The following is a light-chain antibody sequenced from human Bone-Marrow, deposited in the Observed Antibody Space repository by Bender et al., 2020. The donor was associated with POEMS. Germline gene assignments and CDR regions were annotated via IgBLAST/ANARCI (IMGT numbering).Light chain of an antibody. Sequence: QSALTQPASVSGSPGQSITISCTGISTDVGNSDLVSWYQQHPGKAPKLMIFESTKRPSGISNRFSGSKSGNTASLTISGLQAEDEADYYCCSYSSTSTLVFGGGTKLTVL. CDR1: STDVGNSDL. V-gene: IGLV2-23*01. CDR3: CSYSSTSTLV. CDR2: EST. J-gene: IGLJ3*02.